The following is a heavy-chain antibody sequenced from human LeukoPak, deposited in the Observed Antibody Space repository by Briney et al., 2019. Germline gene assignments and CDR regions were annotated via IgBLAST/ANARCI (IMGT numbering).Heavy chain of an antibody. J-gene: IGHJ4*02. D-gene: IGHD3-16*01. CDR2: ISSSGSTI. Sequence: GGSLRHSCAASGFTFSSYEMNWVRQAPGKGLEWVSYISSSGSTIYYADSVKGRFTISRDNAENTLYLQMNNLRPDDTAFYFCVKEGVEYSYSYGDYWGQGTLVTVSS. V-gene: IGHV3-48*03. CDR3: VKEGVEYSYSYGDY. CDR1: GFTFSSYE.